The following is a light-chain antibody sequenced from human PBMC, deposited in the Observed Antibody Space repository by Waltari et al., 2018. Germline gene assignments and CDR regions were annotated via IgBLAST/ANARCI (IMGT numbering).Light chain of an antibody. CDR3: QQYGTSPWT. Sequence: EIVLTQSPGTLSLSPGERTTLSCRTSQYVSSSHLAWYQRKPGQAPRLLIYGASSRATGIPDRFIGSWSGTDFTLTISRLEPEDFAVYYCQQYGTSPWTFGQGTKVEI. CDR1: QYVSSSH. J-gene: IGKJ1*01. V-gene: IGKV3-20*01. CDR2: GAS.